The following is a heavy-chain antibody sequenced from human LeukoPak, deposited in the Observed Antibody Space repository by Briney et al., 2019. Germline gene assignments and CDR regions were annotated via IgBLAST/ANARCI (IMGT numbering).Heavy chain of an antibody. V-gene: IGHV5-10-1*01. CDR1: GYSFTSYW. D-gene: IGHD3-22*01. J-gene: IGHJ4*02. CDR3: ARHLGGYTHFDY. CDR2: IDPSDSYT. Sequence: GESLKISCKGSGYSFTSYWITWVRQISGRGLECVGKIDPSDSYTNYSPSFQGHVTISADKSINTAYLQWSSLKASDTAIYYCARHLGGYTHFDYWGQGTLVTVSS.